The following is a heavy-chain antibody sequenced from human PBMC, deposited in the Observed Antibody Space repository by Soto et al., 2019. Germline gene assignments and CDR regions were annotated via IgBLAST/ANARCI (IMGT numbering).Heavy chain of an antibody. CDR3: AKVPVGATGRFDY. D-gene: IGHD1-26*01. CDR1: GFTFSNYA. V-gene: IGHV3-23*01. J-gene: IGHJ4*02. Sequence: EVQLLESGGGLVQPGGSLRLSCAGSGFTFSNYAMSWVRQAPGKGLAWVSAISGSGASTYYADSVKGRFTISRDNSKNTLYLQMNSLRAEDTALYYCAKVPVGATGRFDYWGQGTLVTVSS. CDR2: ISGSGAST.